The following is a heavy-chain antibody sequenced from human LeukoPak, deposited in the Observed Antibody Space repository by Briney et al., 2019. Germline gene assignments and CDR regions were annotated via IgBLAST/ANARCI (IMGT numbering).Heavy chain of an antibody. CDR3: AELGITMIGGV. V-gene: IGHV3-53*01. Sequence: SGGSLRLSRAASGFTVGIKYMSWIRQAPGKGLEWVSVIYSRGSTYYADSVKGRFTISRDSSKNTVYLQMNGLRAEDTAVYYCAELGITMIGGVWGKGTTVTVSS. J-gene: IGHJ6*04. CDR1: GFTVGIKY. D-gene: IGHD3-10*02. CDR2: IYSRGST.